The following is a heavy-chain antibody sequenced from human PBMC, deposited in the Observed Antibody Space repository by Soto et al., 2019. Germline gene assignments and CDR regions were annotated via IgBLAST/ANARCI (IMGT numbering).Heavy chain of an antibody. Sequence: SETLSLTCTVSGGSTSSDNYWSWIRQPPGKGLEWIGHIYYSGNTDYNPSLKSRLAISIDTSKNQFSLKLSSVTAADTAVYFCAREGGESSDGLYYFDSWGQGSLVTVSA. D-gene: IGHD3-16*01. V-gene: IGHV4-30-4*01. J-gene: IGHJ4*02. CDR1: GGSTSSDNY. CDR2: IYYSGNT. CDR3: AREGGESSDGLYYFDS.